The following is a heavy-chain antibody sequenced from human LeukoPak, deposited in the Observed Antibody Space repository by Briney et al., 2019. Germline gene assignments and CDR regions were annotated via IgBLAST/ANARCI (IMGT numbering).Heavy chain of an antibody. Sequence: GGSLRLSRAASGFTFSSYSMNWVRQAPGKGLEWVSSISSSSSYIYYADSVKGRFTISRDNAKNSLYLQMNSLRAEDTAVYYCARGPFAYCGGDCYSNFDYWGQGTLVTVSS. J-gene: IGHJ4*02. CDR2: ISSSSSYI. CDR1: GFTFSSYS. D-gene: IGHD2-21*02. CDR3: ARGPFAYCGGDCYSNFDY. V-gene: IGHV3-21*01.